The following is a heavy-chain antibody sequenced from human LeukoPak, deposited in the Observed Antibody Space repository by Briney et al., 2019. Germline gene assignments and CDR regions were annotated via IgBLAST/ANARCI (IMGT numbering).Heavy chain of an antibody. CDR1: GFTFSSYA. D-gene: IGHD5-12*01. J-gene: IGHJ5*02. CDR3: AKDAEVGGYSGYNWFDP. CDR2: ISGSGGST. V-gene: IGHV3-23*01. Sequence: GGSLRLSCAASGFTFSSYAMSWVRQAPGKGLEWASAISGSGGSTYYADSVKGRFTISRDNSKNTLYLQMNSLRAEDTAVYYCAKDAEVGGYSGYNWFDPWGQGTLVTVSS.